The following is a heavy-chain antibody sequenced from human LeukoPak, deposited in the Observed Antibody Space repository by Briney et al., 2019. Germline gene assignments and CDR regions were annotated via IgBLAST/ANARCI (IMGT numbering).Heavy chain of an antibody. D-gene: IGHD6-19*01. V-gene: IGHV3-23*01. J-gene: IGHJ4*02. CDR3: ARRDIAVTGKNYFDY. CDR2: ISGSGDST. Sequence: PGRSLRLSCAASGFTFSSYAMSWVRQAPGKGLEWVSAISGSGDSTYYADSVKGRFTISRDNSKNTLYLHMNSLRAEDTAVYYCARRDIAVTGKNYFDYWSQGTLVTVSS. CDR1: GFTFSSYA.